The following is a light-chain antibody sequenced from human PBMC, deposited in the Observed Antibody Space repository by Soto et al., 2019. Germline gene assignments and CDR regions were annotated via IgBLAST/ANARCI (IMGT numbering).Light chain of an antibody. V-gene: IGKV1-33*01. J-gene: IGKJ4*01. CDR2: DAS. Sequence: DIQMIQSPSSRSASVGDRVTITCQASQDIKNYLNWYQQKPGKAPNLLIYDASNLKTGVPSRFSGSGSGTHFTFTISSLQPEDIATYYCQHYDHLPPLSFGGGTKVEIK. CDR1: QDIKNY. CDR3: QHYDHLPPLS.